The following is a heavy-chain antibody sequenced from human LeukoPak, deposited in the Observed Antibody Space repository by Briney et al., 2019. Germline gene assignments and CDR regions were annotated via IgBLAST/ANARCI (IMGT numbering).Heavy chain of an antibody. Sequence: GGSLRLSCSASGLTFSSYAMHWARQAPGKGLEYVSAISTNGGSTYYADSAKGRFTISRDNSKNTLYVEMSSLRAEDTAVYYCVRYRSSSAFDYWGQGTLVTVSS. D-gene: IGHD6-6*01. J-gene: IGHJ4*02. CDR1: GLTFSSYA. CDR3: VRYRSSSAFDY. CDR2: ISTNGGST. V-gene: IGHV3-64*05.